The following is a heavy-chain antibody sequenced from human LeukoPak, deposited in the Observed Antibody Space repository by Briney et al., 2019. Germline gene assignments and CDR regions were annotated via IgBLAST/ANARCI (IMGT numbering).Heavy chain of an antibody. Sequence: SETLSLTCTVSGGSISSYYWSWIRQPPGKGLEWIGYIYYSGSANYNPSLKSRVTISVDTSKNQFSLKLSSVTAADTAVYYCARVVYYGSGSYYKGAFDIWGQGTMVTVSS. CDR2: IYYSGSA. CDR1: GGSISSYY. CDR3: ARVVYYGSGSYYKGAFDI. J-gene: IGHJ3*02. V-gene: IGHV4-59*12. D-gene: IGHD3-10*01.